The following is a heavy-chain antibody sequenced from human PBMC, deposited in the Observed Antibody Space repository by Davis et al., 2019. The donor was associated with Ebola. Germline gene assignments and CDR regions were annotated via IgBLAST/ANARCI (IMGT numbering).Heavy chain of an antibody. CDR3: ARHAKPRYYDSSGYVYYYYYYMDV. CDR1: GYSFTSYW. J-gene: IGHJ6*03. D-gene: IGHD3-22*01. CDR2: FNPADSDT. V-gene: IGHV5-51*01. Sequence: PGGSLRLSCKGSGYSFTSYWIGWVRQMPGKGLEWMGIFNPADSDTRYSPSFQGQVSISADKSISTAYLQWSSLKASDTAMYYCARHAKPRYYDSSGYVYYYYYYMDVWGKGTTVTVSS.